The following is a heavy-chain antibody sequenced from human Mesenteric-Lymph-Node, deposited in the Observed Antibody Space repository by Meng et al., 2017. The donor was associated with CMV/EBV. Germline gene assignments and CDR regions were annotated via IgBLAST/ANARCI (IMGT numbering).Heavy chain of an antibody. CDR1: GGSVSSGSYY. J-gene: IGHJ5*02. Sequence: SETLSLTCTVSGGSVSSGSYYWSWIRQPPGKGLEWIGYIYYSGSTNYNPALKSRVTISLATSKNQFSLKLTSVTAADTAMYYCARDYSCSSTSCYQGIDPWGQGTLVTVSS. CDR2: IYYSGST. D-gene: IGHD2-2*01. V-gene: IGHV4-61*01. CDR3: ARDYSCSSTSCYQGIDP.